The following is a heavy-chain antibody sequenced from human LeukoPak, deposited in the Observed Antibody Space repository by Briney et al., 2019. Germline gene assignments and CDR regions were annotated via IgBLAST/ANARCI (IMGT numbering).Heavy chain of an antibody. Sequence: PGGSLRLSCAASGFTFSSCWMNWVRQAPGKGLEWVANIKQDGTEKYFVDSVKGRFTISRDNAKNSLYLQMNGLRAEDTAVYYCARGHSSGWRISTRPLHYWGQGTLVTVSS. V-gene: IGHV3-7*01. CDR1: GFTFSSCW. J-gene: IGHJ4*02. CDR3: ARGHSSGWRISTRPLHY. CDR2: IKQDGTEK. D-gene: IGHD6-19*01.